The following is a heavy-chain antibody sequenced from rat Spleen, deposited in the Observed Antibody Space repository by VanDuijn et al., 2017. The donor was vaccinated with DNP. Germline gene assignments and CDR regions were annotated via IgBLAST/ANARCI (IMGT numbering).Heavy chain of an antibody. CDR2: ITSGGGTT. CDR3: ARDAGGPFDY. J-gene: IGHJ2*01. D-gene: IGHD1-11*01. CDR1: GFTFNYYW. Sequence: EVQLVESGGDLVQPGRSLKLSCVASGFTFNYYWMTWIRHVPGKGLEWVASITSGGGTTNYRDSVKGRFTISRDDARNTLYLQMNNLRSEDTATYYCARDAGGPFDYWGQGVMFTVSS. V-gene: IGHV5-31*01.